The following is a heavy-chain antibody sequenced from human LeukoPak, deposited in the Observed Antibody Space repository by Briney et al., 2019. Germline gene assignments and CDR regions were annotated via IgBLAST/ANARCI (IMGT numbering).Heavy chain of an antibody. D-gene: IGHD3-10*01. CDR3: ARGHMVRGVIALLFDY. Sequence: GGSLRLSCAASGFTFNTYAMTWVRRAPGKGLEWVSAISGSGGSTYYADSVEGRFTISRDNSKNTLYLQMNSLRAEDTAIYYCARGHMVRGVIALLFDYWGQGTLVTVSS. J-gene: IGHJ4*02. V-gene: IGHV3-23*01. CDR2: ISGSGGST. CDR1: GFTFNTYA.